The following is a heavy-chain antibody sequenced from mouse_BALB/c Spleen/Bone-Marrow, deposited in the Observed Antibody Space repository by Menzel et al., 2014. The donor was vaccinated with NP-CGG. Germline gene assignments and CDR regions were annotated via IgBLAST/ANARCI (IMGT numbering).Heavy chain of an antibody. CDR3: ASPGTY. CDR2: ISNGGGSST. D-gene: IGHD4-1*01. CDR1: GFTFSDYY. Sequence: EVQGVESGGGLVQPGGSLKLSCATSGFTFSDYYMYWVRQTPEKRLEWVAYISNGGGSSTYYPDTVKGRFTISRDNAKNTLYLQMSRLKSEDTAMYYCASPGTYWGQGTLVTVSA. J-gene: IGHJ3*01. V-gene: IGHV5-12*02.